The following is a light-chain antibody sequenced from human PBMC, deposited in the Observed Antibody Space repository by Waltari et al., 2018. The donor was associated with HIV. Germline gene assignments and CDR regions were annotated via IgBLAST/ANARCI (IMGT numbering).Light chain of an antibody. CDR2: EDN. Sequence: SYELTQPPSLSVSPGPSARITCSGGALPKTYTYWFQQKSGQAPVVVIHEDNKRPSGIPERFSGSSSGTMATLTINGAQVGDEADYYCYSTDSSDNYGVFGGGTKLTVL. V-gene: IGLV3-10*01. CDR1: ALPKTY. J-gene: IGLJ3*02. CDR3: YSTDSSDNYGV.